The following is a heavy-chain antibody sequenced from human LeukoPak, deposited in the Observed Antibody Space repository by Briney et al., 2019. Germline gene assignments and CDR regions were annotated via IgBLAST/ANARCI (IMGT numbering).Heavy chain of an antibody. J-gene: IGHJ6*03. CDR2: IITTGGVT. CDR3: AKEGYGSGWYYYYYYMDV. D-gene: IGHD6-19*01. CDR1: GFTFNNYG. Sequence: GGSLRLSCTASGFTFNNYGMSWVRQAPGKGLEWVSSIITTGGVTDYADSVKGRFTISRDNSKNTLYLQMNSLRAEDTAVYYCAKEGYGSGWYYYYYYMDVWGKGTTVTVSS. V-gene: IGHV3-23*01.